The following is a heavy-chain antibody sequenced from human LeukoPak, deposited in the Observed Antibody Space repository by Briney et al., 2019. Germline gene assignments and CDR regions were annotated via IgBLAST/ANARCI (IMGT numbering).Heavy chain of an antibody. CDR3: AKDQGGDIAAAAFDY. J-gene: IGHJ4*02. D-gene: IGHD6-13*01. Sequence: GGSLRLSCAASGFTFDDYAMHWVRQAPGKGLEWVSGISWNSGSIGYADSVKGRFTISRDNAKNSLYLQMNSLRAEDTALYYCAKDQGGDIAAAAFDYWGQGTLVTVSS. CDR1: GFTFDDYA. CDR2: ISWNSGSI. V-gene: IGHV3-9*01.